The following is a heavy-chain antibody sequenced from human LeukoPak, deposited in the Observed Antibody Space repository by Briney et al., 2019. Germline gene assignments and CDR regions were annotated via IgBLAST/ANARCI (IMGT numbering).Heavy chain of an antibody. J-gene: IGHJ4*02. V-gene: IGHV3-64*01. CDR3: ARSSIVVVSILDY. Sequence: PGGSLRLSCAASGFPFSSYAMHWVRQAPGKGLEYVSAISSNGSSTSYANSVKGRFTISRDNSKNTLYLQMGSLRAEDMAVYYCARSSIVVVSILDYWGRGTLVTVSS. D-gene: IGHD2-2*01. CDR2: ISSNGSST. CDR1: GFPFSSYA.